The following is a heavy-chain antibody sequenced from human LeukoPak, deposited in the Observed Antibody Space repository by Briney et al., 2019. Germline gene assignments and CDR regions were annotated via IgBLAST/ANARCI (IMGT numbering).Heavy chain of an antibody. CDR2: ISSSGNTI. CDR1: GFTFSSYE. D-gene: IGHD2-2*01. V-gene: IGHV3-48*03. Sequence: GGSLRLSCAASGFTFSSYEMNWVRQSTGKGVEGVSYISSSGNTIYYADSVKGRFTISRDNAKNSLYLQMNSLRAEDTAVYYCATHPRVVGSATRQYYFDYWGQGTLVTVSS. CDR3: ATHPRVVGSATRQYYFDY. J-gene: IGHJ4*02.